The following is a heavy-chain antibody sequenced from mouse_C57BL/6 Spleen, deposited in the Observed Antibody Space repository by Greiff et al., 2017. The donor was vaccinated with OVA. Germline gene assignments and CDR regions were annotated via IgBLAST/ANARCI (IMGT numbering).Heavy chain of an antibody. V-gene: IGHV1-39*01. Sequence: EVKLMESGPELVKPGASVKISCKASGYSFTDYNMNWVKQSNGKSLEWIGVINPNYGTTSYNQKFKGKATLTVDQSTSTAYMQLNSLTSEDSAVYYCGRGSTGLAWFAYWGQGTLVTVSA. J-gene: IGHJ3*01. CDR3: GRGSTGLAWFAY. CDR1: GYSFTDYN. D-gene: IGHD4-1*02. CDR2: INPNYGTT.